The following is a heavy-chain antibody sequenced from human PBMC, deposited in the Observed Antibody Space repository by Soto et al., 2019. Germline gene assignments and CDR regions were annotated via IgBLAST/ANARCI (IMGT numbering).Heavy chain of an antibody. Sequence: QLQLQESGPGLVKPSETLSLTCTVSGGSISSSSYFWDWIRQPPGKGLEWIGSIYYSGSTYYNTSLKSLVTVSVDTSNYQFAQKLNSVTAADTAVYYCARHFSDFWFDPWGQGTLVTVSS. D-gene: IGHD2-21*02. CDR1: GGSISSSSYF. CDR3: ARHFSDFWFDP. CDR2: IYYSGST. V-gene: IGHV4-39*01. J-gene: IGHJ5*02.